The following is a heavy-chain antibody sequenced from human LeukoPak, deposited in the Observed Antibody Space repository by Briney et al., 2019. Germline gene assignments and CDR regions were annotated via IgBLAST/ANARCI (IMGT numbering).Heavy chain of an antibody. D-gene: IGHD3-10*01. J-gene: IGHJ4*02. CDR2: INHSGST. Sequence: PSDTLSLTCAVYGGSFSGYYWSWIRQPPGKGLEWIGEINHSGSTNYNPSLKSRVTISVDTSKNQFSLKLSSVTAADTAVYYCARGRLLWFGELSHYGYWGQGTLVTVSS. CDR3: ARGRLLWFGELSHYGY. V-gene: IGHV4-34*01. CDR1: GGSFSGYY.